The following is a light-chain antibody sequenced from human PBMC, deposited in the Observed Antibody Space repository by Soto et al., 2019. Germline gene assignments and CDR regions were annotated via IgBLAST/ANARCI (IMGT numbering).Light chain of an antibody. J-gene: IGLJ2*01. CDR3: TSYTTSNTYVV. CDR2: EVN. V-gene: IGLV2-14*01. CDR1: SSDIGGYNY. Sequence: QSALTQPTSVSGSPGQSITVSCTGTSSDIGGYNYVSWYQKHPGQPPKLIIYEVNNRPSGVPNRFSGSKSGNTASLIISGLQAEDEADYYCTSYTTSNTYVVFGGGTKLTVL.